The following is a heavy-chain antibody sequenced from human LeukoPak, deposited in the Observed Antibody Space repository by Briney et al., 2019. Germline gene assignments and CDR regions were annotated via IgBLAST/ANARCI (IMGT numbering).Heavy chain of an antibody. CDR1: GGSFSGYY. D-gene: IGHD4-17*01. CDR3: ASYTVTTGNY. V-gene: IGHV4-34*09. CDR2: IYYSGST. J-gene: IGHJ4*02. Sequence: SETLSLTCAVYGGSFSGYYWSLIRQPPGKGLEWIGYIYYSGSTYYNPSLKSRVTISVDTSKNQFSLKLSSVTAADTAVYYCASYTVTTGNYWGQGTLVTVSS.